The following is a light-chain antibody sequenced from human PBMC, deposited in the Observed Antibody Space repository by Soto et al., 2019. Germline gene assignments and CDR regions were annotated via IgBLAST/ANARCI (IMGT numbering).Light chain of an antibody. CDR3: QQSYSTPPT. Sequence: DIQMTQSPSSLSASVGDRVTITCRASQSINSFLNWYQQKPGKAPKLLIYAASSLQSGVPSRFSGSGSGADFTLTISSLHPEDSATYYCQQSYSTPPTFGQGTKVDIK. CDR1: QSINSF. CDR2: AAS. J-gene: IGKJ1*01. V-gene: IGKV1-39*01.